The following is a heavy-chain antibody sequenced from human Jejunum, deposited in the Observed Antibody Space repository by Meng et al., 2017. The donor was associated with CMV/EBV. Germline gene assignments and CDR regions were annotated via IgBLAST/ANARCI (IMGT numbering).Heavy chain of an antibody. CDR3: ARAEYDFWSGYKYYLDY. D-gene: IGHD3-3*01. CDR2: IKPDGSEK. Sequence: FSSYWMNWVRQAPGKGLEWVANIKPDGSEKYYVDSVKGRFTISRDNAKTSLYLQMNNLRAEDTAAYYCARAEYDFWSGYKYYLDYWGQGALVTVSS. J-gene: IGHJ4*02. V-gene: IGHV3-7*01. CDR1: FSSYW.